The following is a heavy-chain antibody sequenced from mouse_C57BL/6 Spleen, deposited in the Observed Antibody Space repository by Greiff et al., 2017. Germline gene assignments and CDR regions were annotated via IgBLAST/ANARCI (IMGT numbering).Heavy chain of an antibody. CDR1: GYTFTDYY. D-gene: IGHD4-1*01. V-gene: IGHV1-26*01. CDR3: ARQLTGTSRDFDD. CDR2: INPNNGGT. J-gene: IGHJ2*01. Sequence: EVQLQQSGPELVKPGASVKISCKASGYTFTDYYMNWVKQSHGKSLEWIGDINPNNGGTSYNQKFKGKATLTVDKSSSTAYMELRSLTSEDSAVYYCARQLTGTSRDFDDWGQGTTLTVSS.